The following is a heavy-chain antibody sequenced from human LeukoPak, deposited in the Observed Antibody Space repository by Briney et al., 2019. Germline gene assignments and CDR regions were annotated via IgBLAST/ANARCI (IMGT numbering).Heavy chain of an antibody. D-gene: IGHD1-26*01. CDR2: ISSSSSYI. CDR3: ARGNTVGAPHDY. Sequence: GGSLRLSCAASGFTFSDYYMNWVRQAPGKGPGWVSSISSSSSYIYYADSVKGRFTISRDNAKNSLYLQMNSLRAEDTAVYYCARGNTVGAPHDYWGQGTLVTVSS. CDR1: GFTFSDYY. V-gene: IGHV3-21*01. J-gene: IGHJ4*02.